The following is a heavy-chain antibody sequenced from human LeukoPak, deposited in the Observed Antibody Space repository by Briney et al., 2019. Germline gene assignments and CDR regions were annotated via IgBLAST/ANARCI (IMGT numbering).Heavy chain of an antibody. Sequence: ASVKVSCKASGYTFTGYYMHWVRRAPGQGLEWMGRINLKNGGTDYAQKFQGRVTMTRDTSITTAYMELSSLRSEDTAVYYCASDRNGGSYYAYVFDYWGQGTLVTVSS. D-gene: IGHD1-26*01. CDR2: INLKNGGT. CDR3: ASDRNGGSYYAYVFDY. J-gene: IGHJ4*02. V-gene: IGHV1-2*06. CDR1: GYTFTGYY.